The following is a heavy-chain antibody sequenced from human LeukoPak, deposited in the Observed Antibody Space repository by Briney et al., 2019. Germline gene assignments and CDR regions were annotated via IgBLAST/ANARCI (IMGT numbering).Heavy chain of an antibody. D-gene: IGHD5-12*01. J-gene: IGHJ3*02. Sequence: ASETLSLTCAVYGGSFSGYYWSWIRQPPGKGLEWIGEINHSGSTNYNPSLKSRVTISVDTSKNQFSLKLSSVTAADTAVYYCARVYGSGYDFRGAFDIWGQGTMVTVSS. CDR1: GGSFSGYY. CDR2: INHSGST. CDR3: ARVYGSGYDFRGAFDI. V-gene: IGHV4-34*01.